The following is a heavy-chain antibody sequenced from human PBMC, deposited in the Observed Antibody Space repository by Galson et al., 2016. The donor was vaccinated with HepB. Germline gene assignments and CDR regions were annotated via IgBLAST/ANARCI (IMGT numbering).Heavy chain of an antibody. D-gene: IGHD6-19*01. Sequence: SVKVSCKASGGTFNSYAITWMRQAPGQGLEWMGAIVPLFGTSTYAQNFQGRLTITADESTSTGYMELSSLKSEDTAMYYCAREEWSSVPVGGRYYYSGMDVWGQGTTVTVSS. CDR3: AREEWSSVPVGGRYYYSGMDV. CDR2: IVPLFGTS. J-gene: IGHJ6*02. V-gene: IGHV1-69*13. CDR1: GGTFNSYA.